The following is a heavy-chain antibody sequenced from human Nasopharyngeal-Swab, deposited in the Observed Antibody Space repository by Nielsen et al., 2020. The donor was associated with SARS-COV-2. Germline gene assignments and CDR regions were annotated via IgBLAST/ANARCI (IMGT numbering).Heavy chain of an antibody. J-gene: IGHJ6*03. CDR2: IIPIFGTA. V-gene: IGHV1-69*01. D-gene: IGHD4-11*01. CDR3: TRSARLQPLSGPYYYYMDV. Sequence: WVRQAPGQGLEWMGGIIPIFGTANYAQKFQGRVTITADESTSTAYMELSSLRSEDTAVYYCTRSARLQPLSGPYYYYMDVWGKGTTVTVSS.